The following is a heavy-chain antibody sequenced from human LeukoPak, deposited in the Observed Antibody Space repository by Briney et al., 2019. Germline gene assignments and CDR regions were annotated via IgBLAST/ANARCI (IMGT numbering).Heavy chain of an antibody. J-gene: IGHJ4*02. V-gene: IGHV3-23*01. CDR3: AKEYSNGWSLHYFNY. CDR2: ISGSGDST. CDR1: GITFSSYA. Sequence: SGGSLRLSCAASGITFSSYAMSWVRQAPGKGLEWVSVISGSGDSTYYADSVKGRFTISRDNSKNTLYLQMNSLRAEDTAVYYCAKEYSNGWSLHYFNYWGQGTLVTVSS. D-gene: IGHD6-19*01.